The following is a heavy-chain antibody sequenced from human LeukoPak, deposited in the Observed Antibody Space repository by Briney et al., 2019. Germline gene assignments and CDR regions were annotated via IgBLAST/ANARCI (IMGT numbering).Heavy chain of an antibody. V-gene: IGHV3-73*01. J-gene: IGHJ4*02. CDR3: TTHYYDFCSAPVFLDY. D-gene: IGHD3-3*01. CDR2: IRSKTNRFAT. Sequence: GGSLRLSCAACGFTLSVSAMHCVRHASGEGREWGGHIRSKTNRFATAHAASVKGRFTISRDDSKNTAYLQMNSLKTEDTAAYYCTTHYYDFCSAPVFLDYWGQGTLVTVSS. CDR1: GFTLSVSA.